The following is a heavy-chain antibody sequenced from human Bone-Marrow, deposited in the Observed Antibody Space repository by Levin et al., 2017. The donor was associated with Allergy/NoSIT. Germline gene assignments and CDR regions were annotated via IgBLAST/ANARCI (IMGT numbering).Heavy chain of an antibody. V-gene: IGHV3-7*01. CDR2: INPGGSEK. Sequence: GESLKISCAASGFTFGSHWMSWVRQAPGKGLEWVANINPGGSEKYYVDSVKGRFTISRDNAKNSLYLQMNSLRGEDTAVYHCARYPRGTYYYDSWGPGTLVTVSS. J-gene: IGHJ4*02. CDR1: GFTFGSHW. CDR3: ARYPRGTYYYDS.